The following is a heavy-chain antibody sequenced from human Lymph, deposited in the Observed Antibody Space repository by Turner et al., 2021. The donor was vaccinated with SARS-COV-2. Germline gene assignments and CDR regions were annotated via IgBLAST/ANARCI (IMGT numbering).Heavy chain of an antibody. CDR1: GGSISSSSYY. V-gene: IGHV4-39*01. D-gene: IGHD3-3*01. Sequence: LQLLESGPGVVNPSESLSVHCFVSGGSISSSSYYWGWIRQPPGKGLELSGSIYYSGSTAYNPSLKSRVTISVDTSKNHFSLKLSSVTAADTAVYYFSRHITIFGVAVIWFDPWGQGTLVTVSS. CDR2: IYYSGST. CDR3: SRHITIFGVAVIWFDP. J-gene: IGHJ5*02.